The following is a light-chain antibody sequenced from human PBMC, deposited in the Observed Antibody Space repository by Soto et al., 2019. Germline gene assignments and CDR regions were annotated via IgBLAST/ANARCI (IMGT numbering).Light chain of an antibody. CDR1: QSVFYSSNSYNY. J-gene: IGKJ4*01. V-gene: IGKV4-1*01. CDR3: QQYYSTPFT. Sequence: DIVLTQSPGSLPVSLGERATINCRSSQSVFYSSNSYNYLSWYQQKPGQPPKLLIYWASTRESGVPDRFSGSGSGTDFTLTISSLQAEDVAVYYCQQYYSTPFTFGGGTKGEIK. CDR2: WAS.